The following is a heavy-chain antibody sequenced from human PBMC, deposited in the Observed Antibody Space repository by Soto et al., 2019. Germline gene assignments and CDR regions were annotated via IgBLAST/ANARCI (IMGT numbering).Heavy chain of an antibody. CDR1: GFAFSSYA. V-gene: IGHV3-30-3*01. Sequence: GGSLRLSCAASGFAFSSYAMHWVRQAPGKGLEWVAVISYDGSNKYYADSVKGRFTISRDNSKNTLYLQMNSLRAEDTAVYYCARGPSSLTRFDYWGQGTL. CDR2: ISYDGSNK. CDR3: ARGPSSLTRFDY. D-gene: IGHD2-2*01. J-gene: IGHJ4*02.